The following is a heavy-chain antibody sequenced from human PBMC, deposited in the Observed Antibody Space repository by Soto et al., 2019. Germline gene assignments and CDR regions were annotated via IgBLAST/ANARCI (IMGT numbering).Heavy chain of an antibody. V-gene: IGHV3-7*01. Sequence: GGSLRLACAASGFTFSNYWMSWVRQAPGKGLEWVANIKQDGSQNYYVDSVKGRFTTSRDNTNTSFYLPMNSLGAEDTPVYYCARHYINGFKFDYWGRGTLDTVSS. D-gene: IGHD1-20*01. J-gene: IGHJ4*02. CDR1: GFTFSNYW. CDR2: IKQDGSQN. CDR3: ARHYINGFKFDY.